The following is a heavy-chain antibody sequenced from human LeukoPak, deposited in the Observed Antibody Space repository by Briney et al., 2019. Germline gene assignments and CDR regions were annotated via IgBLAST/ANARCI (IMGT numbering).Heavy chain of an antibody. Sequence: SETLSLTCTVSGGSISSGDYYWSWIRQPPGKGLEWIGYIYYSGSTYYNPSLKSRVTISVDTSKNQFSLKLSSVTAADTAVHYCARAPGRDDAFDIWGQGTMVTVSS. CDR3: ARAPGRDDAFDI. J-gene: IGHJ3*02. V-gene: IGHV4-30-4*01. D-gene: IGHD1-26*01. CDR2: IYYSGST. CDR1: GGSISSGDYY.